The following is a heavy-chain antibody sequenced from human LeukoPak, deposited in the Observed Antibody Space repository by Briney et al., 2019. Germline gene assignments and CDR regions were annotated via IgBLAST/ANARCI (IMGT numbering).Heavy chain of an antibody. CDR3: ARDARMGVVTASTGWFDP. D-gene: IGHD2-21*02. V-gene: IGHV4-31*03. CDR2: IYYSWST. CDR1: GGSISRGGYY. J-gene: IGHJ5*02. Sequence: HSETLSLTCTVSGGSISRGGYYWSWIRQHPGTGLEWIGYIYYSWSTYYNPSLKSRLTISVDTSKNQFSLKLSSVTAADTAVYYCARDARMGVVTASTGWFDPWGQGTLVTVSS.